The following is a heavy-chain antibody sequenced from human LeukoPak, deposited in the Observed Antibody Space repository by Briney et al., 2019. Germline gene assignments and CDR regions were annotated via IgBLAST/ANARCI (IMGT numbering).Heavy chain of an antibody. CDR3: ARGLTYYDFWSGYVPYNWFDP. V-gene: IGHV4-39*07. J-gene: IGHJ5*02. CDR2: IYYSGST. CDR1: GGSISSSSYY. Sequence: SETLSLTCTVSGGSISSSSYYWGWIRQPPGTGLEWIGSIYYSGSTYYNPSLKSRVTISVDTSKNQFSLKLSSVTAADTAVYYCARGLTYYDFWSGYVPYNWFDPWGQGTLVTVSS. D-gene: IGHD3-3*01.